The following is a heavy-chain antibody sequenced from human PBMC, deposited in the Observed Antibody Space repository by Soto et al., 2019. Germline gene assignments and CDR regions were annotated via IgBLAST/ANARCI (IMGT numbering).Heavy chain of an antibody. Sequence: QVQLVDSGGGVVQPGGSLRLSCAASGFTFNSYGMHWVRQSPGEGLEWVAILANDGTNQYCADSVKGRVTISRDNSKNTLYLQLDSLRPEDTAVYYCARSIGGSSWSPPDYWGQGTLVTVSS. J-gene: IGHJ4*02. CDR3: ARSIGGSSWSPPDY. V-gene: IGHV3-30*03. CDR1: GFTFNSYG. CDR2: LANDGTNQ. D-gene: IGHD6-13*01.